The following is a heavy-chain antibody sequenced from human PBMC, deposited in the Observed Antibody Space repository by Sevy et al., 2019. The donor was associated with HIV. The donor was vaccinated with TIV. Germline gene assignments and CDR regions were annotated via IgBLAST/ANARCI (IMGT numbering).Heavy chain of an antibody. CDR3: ARVRYSSGLYYFDY. Sequence: GESLKISCKASGYTFTSYGISWVRQAPGQGLEWMGWISAYNGNTNYAQKLQGRVTMTTDTSTSTAYMELRSLRSDDTAVYYCARVRYSSGLYYFDYWGQGTLVTVSS. V-gene: IGHV1-18*04. CDR2: ISAYNGNT. CDR1: GYTFTSYG. J-gene: IGHJ4*02. D-gene: IGHD6-19*01.